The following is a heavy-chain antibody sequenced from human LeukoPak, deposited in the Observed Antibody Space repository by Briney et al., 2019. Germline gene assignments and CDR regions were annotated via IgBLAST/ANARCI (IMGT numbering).Heavy chain of an antibody. D-gene: IGHD6-19*01. CDR1: GFTFGSYE. Sequence: QPGGSLRLSCAPSGFTFGSYEMHWVRQAPGKGMEWVSYISGTGGTIYYADSVRGRFTISRDNAKNSLSLQMNSLRVDDTAIYYCVRESGIGWSFDYWGLGTLVTVSS. J-gene: IGHJ4*02. CDR2: ISGTGGTI. V-gene: IGHV3-48*03. CDR3: VRESGIGWSFDY.